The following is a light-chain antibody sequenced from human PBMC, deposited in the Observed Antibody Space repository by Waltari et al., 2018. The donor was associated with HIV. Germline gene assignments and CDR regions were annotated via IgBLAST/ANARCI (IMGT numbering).Light chain of an antibody. Sequence: QSALTQPASVSGSPGQSITISCTGTSNDVGGYNYVSWYQQHPGKAPKLMIYAVTTRPSGVSDRFSGSKSGNTASLTISGLQAEDEADYYCSSYTKTLYVIFGGGTKLTVL. CDR3: SSYTKTLYVI. CDR1: SNDVGGYNY. V-gene: IGLV2-14*03. CDR2: AVT. J-gene: IGLJ2*01.